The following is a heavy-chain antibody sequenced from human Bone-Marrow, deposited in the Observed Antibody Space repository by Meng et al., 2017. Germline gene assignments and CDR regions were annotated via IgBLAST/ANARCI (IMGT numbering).Heavy chain of an antibody. CDR2: ISGSGGST. V-gene: IGHV3-23*01. CDR1: GFSFSLYG. D-gene: IGHD3-22*01. CDR3: AKPLVVAKWGGPYYFDY. J-gene: IGHJ4*02. Sequence: GESLKISCGASGFSFSLYGMHWVRQAPGKGLEWVSAISGSGGSTYYADSVKGRFTISRDNSKNTLYLQMNSLRAEDTAVYYCAKPLVVAKWGGPYYFDYRGQGTLVTVSS.